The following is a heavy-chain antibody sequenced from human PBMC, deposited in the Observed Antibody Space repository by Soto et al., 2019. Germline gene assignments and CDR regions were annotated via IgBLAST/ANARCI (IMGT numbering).Heavy chain of an antibody. J-gene: IGHJ3*02. V-gene: IGHV3-66*01. CDR1: GFTVSTNY. CDR2: IYSGGGT. D-gene: IGHD2-15*01. Sequence: EEQLVESGGGLVQPGGSLRLSCAASGFTVSTNYMRWVRQAPRKGLEWVSLIYSGGGTHYADSVKVRFTISRDDSKNTVFLQMNSLRAEDKAVYYCARRGYCTGGICYSLYGLDIWGQGTMVTVSS. CDR3: ARRGYCTGGICYSLYGLDI.